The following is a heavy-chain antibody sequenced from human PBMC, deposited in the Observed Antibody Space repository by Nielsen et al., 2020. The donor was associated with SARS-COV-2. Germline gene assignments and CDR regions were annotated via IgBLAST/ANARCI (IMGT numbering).Heavy chain of an antibody. CDR3: ARLSHDYDLLTGYYDY. V-gene: IGHV5-51*01. D-gene: IGHD3-9*01. Sequence: KVSCKGSGYSFTSYWVGWVRQMPGKGLEWMGTIYPGDSDTSYSTSFQGQVTIPADKYISTAYLQWSSLKASDTAMYYCARLSHDYDLLTGYYDYWGQGTLVTVSS. CDR1: GYSFTSYW. CDR2: IYPGDSDT. J-gene: IGHJ4*02.